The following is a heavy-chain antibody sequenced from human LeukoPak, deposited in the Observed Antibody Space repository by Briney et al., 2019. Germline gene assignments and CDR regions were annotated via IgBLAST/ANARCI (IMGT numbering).Heavy chain of an antibody. V-gene: IGHV1-24*01. Sequence: ASVKVSCEVSGYTLSELSMHWVRQSPAGGLEWMGSFDPRDGETVYAQKFQGRVTMTEDTSTDTGYMELRSLRSDDTAIYYCTIPGPTGSSDYWGQGTVVSVSS. CDR2: FDPRDGET. J-gene: IGHJ4*02. CDR1: GYTLSELS. D-gene: IGHD1-1*01. CDR3: TIPGPTGSSDY.